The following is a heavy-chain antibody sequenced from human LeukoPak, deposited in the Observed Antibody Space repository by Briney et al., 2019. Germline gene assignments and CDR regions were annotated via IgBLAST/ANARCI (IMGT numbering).Heavy chain of an antibody. J-gene: IGHJ4*02. D-gene: IGHD3-10*01. CDR1: GFTFSSYA. CDR2: ISYDGSNK. Sequence: GRSLRLSCAASGFTFSSYAMHWVRQAPGKGLEWVAVISYDGSNKYYADSVKGRFTISRDNSKNTLYLQTNSLRAEDTAVYYCARDRRVYFDYWGQGTLVTVSS. V-gene: IGHV3-30-3*01. CDR3: ARDRRVYFDY.